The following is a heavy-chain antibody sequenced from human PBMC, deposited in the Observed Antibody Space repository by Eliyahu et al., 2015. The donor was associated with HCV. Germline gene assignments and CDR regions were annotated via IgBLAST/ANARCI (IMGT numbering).Heavy chain of an antibody. J-gene: IGHJ5*02. D-gene: IGHD3-22*01. Sequence: QVQLVQSGAEVKKPGASVKVSCKASGYTFTSYGISWVRQAPGQGLEWMGWISAYNGNTNYAQKLQGRVTMTTDTSTSTAYMELRSLRSDDTAVYYCARCTYYYDSSGYSPLRPLFDPWGQGTLVTVSS. CDR1: GYTFTSYG. CDR3: ARCTYYYDSSGYSPLRPLFDP. V-gene: IGHV1-18*01. CDR2: ISAYNGNT.